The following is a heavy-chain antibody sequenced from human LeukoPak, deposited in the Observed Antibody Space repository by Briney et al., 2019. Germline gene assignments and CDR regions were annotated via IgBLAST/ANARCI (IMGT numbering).Heavy chain of an antibody. CDR1: GFTFSSYG. CDR2: ISYDGSNK. Sequence: GRSLRLSCAASGFTFSSYGMHWVRQAPGKGLEGVAVISYDGSNKYYADSVKGRFTISRDNSKNTLYLQMNSLRAEDTAVYYYAKDLDGGYDYYYGMDVWGQGTTVTVSS. V-gene: IGHV3-30*18. D-gene: IGHD2-15*01. CDR3: AKDLDGGYDYYYGMDV. J-gene: IGHJ6*02.